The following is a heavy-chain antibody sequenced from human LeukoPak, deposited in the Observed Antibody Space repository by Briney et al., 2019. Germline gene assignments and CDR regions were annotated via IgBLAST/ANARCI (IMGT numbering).Heavy chain of an antibody. CDR3: ARQGVATAIDY. V-gene: IGHV4-61*02. D-gene: IGHD2-21*02. J-gene: IGHJ4*02. CDR2: IYASGNT. Sequence: PSESLSLTCTVSGDSISSNSYYWSWIRQPAGKGLEWIGRIYASGNTNYNPSLKSRVTMSVDTSKNLFALKLSSVTAADTAVYYCARQGVATAIDYWGQGTLVTVSS. CDR1: GDSISSNSYY.